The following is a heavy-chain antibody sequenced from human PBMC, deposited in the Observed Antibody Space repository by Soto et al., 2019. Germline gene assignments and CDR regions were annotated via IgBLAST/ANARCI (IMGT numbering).Heavy chain of an antibody. J-gene: IGHJ6*02. D-gene: IGHD3-16*01. CDR1: GFTFSDYG. CDR3: AKGTYGGSDPYDYGMDV. V-gene: IGHV3-30*18. Sequence: QVQLVESGGGVVQPGGSLTLSCAASGFTFSDYGMHWVRQAPGKGLEWLRFITFDEAKDKNYSAPVRGRFSISRENSKNTLSLQMNSLRSEETAGYYCAKGTYGGSDPYDYGMDVWGQGTTVTVSS. CDR2: ITFDEAKDK.